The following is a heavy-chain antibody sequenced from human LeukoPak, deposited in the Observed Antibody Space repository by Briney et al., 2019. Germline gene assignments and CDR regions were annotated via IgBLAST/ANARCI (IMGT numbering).Heavy chain of an antibody. D-gene: IGHD6-6*01. Sequence: QPGGSLRLSCAASGFTFSGSAMHWVRQASGKGLEWVGRIRSKANSYATAYAASVKGRFTISRDDSKNTAYLQMNSLKTEDTAVYYCAKYSSSSRYYYYYMDVWGKGTTVTVSS. CDR1: GFTFSGSA. CDR3: AKYSSSSRYYYYYMDV. V-gene: IGHV3-73*01. CDR2: IRSKANSYAT. J-gene: IGHJ6*03.